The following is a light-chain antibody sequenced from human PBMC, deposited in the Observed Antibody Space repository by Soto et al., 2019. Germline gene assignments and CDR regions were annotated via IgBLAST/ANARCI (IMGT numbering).Light chain of an antibody. CDR1: SSDVGRYNY. CDR2: EVT. V-gene: IGLV2-8*01. J-gene: IGLJ2*01. Sequence: QSALTQPPSASGSPGQSVTISCTGTSSDVGRYNYVTWFQQHPGKAPKVMIYEVTKRPSGVPDRFSGSKSGNTASLTVSGLQAEDEADYSCSSYAGRDNIFGGGTKVTVL. CDR3: SSYAGRDNI.